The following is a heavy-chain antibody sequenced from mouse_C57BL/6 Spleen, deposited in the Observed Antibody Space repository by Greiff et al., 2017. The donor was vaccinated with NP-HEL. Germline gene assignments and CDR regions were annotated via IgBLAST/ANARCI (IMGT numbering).Heavy chain of an antibody. J-gene: IGHJ4*01. CDR1: GYAFSSSW. CDR3: ASRRGYAMDY. Sequence: QVQLQQSGPELVKPGASVKISCKASGYAFSSSWMNWVKQRPGKGLEWIGRIYPGDGDTNYNGKFKGKATLTADKSSSTAYMQLSSLTSEDSAVYFCASRRGYAMDYWGQGTSVTVSS. V-gene: IGHV1-82*01. CDR2: IYPGDGDT.